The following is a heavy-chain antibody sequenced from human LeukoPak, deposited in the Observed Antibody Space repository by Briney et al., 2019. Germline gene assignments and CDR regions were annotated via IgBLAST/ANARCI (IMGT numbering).Heavy chain of an antibody. V-gene: IGHV4-34*01. CDR1: GGSFSGYY. D-gene: IGHD4/OR15-4a*01. CDR2: INHSGST. CDR3: ARRERAADGATLTDY. Sequence: SETLSLTCAVYGGSFSGYYWSWIRQPPGKGPEWIGEINHSGSTLCNPSPKSRVSMSVDTAKNQFSLRLNFMTAADAAVYYCARRERAADGATLTDYWAQGTLVTVSS. J-gene: IGHJ4*02.